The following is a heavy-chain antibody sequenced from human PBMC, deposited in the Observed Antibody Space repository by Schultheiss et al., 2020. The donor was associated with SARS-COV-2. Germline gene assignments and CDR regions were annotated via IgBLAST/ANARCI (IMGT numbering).Heavy chain of an antibody. J-gene: IGHJ4*02. D-gene: IGHD2-15*01. Sequence: ASVKVSCKASGYTFTSYGISWVRQAPGQGLEWMGWINPNSGGTNYAQKFQGRVTMTRDTSISTAYMELSSLRSEDTAVYYCATDGDYCSGGSCRDYWGQGTLVTVSS. CDR3: ATDGDYCSGGSCRDY. CDR1: GYTFTSYG. CDR2: INPNSGGT. V-gene: IGHV1-2*02.